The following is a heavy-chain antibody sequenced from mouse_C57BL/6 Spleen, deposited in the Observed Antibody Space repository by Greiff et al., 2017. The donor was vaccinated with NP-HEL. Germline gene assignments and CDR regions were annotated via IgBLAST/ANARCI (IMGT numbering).Heavy chain of an antibody. Sequence: EVQGVESGGGLVKPGGSLKLSCAASGFTFTDYGMHWVRQAPEKGLEWVAYISSGSSNNYYADTVKGRFTISRDNAKNTLFLQMTSLRSEDTAMYYCARNYYGSSYFDYWGQGTTLTVSS. CDR2: ISSGSSNN. D-gene: IGHD1-1*01. J-gene: IGHJ2*01. CDR1: GFTFTDYG. V-gene: IGHV5-17*01. CDR3: ARNYYGSSYFDY.